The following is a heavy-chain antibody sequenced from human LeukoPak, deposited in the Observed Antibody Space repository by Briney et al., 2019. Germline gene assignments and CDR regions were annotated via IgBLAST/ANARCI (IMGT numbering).Heavy chain of an antibody. CDR3: AKARGYSSSSENNWFDP. CDR2: ISGSGEST. V-gene: IGHV3-23*01. J-gene: IGHJ5*02. Sequence: GGSLRLSCTASGFTFSGYAMNWVRQAPGKGLEWVSAISGSGESTYYADSVKGRFTISRENSKSTLYLQMNSLRAEDTALYYCAKARGYSSSSENNWFDPWGQGALVTVSS. D-gene: IGHD6-6*01. CDR1: GFTFSGYA.